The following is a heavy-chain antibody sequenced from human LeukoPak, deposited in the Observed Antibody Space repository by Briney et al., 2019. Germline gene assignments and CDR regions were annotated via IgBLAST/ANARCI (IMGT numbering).Heavy chain of an antibody. CDR2: IFYSGST. J-gene: IGHJ4*02. CDR1: SGSISTSNYY. Sequence: SETLSLTCTVSSGSISTSNYYWGWVRQPPGKALEWIGNIFYSGSTYYSPSLKSRVTISPDTSRNQFSLKLSSVTAADTAVYYCARAKSGNYYDSSGYYSEYYFDYWGQGTLVTVSS. V-gene: IGHV4-39*07. CDR3: ARAKSGNYYDSSGYYSEYYFDY. D-gene: IGHD3-22*01.